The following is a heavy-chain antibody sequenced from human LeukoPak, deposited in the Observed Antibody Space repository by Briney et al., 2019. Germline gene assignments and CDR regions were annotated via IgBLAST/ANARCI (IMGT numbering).Heavy chain of an antibody. CDR3: AREGRTHHYYYYGMDV. J-gene: IGHJ6*02. CDR2: IYSGGST. CDR1: GFTVSSNY. V-gene: IGHV3-66*01. Sequence: GGSLRLSCAASGFTVSSNYMSWVRQAPGKGLEWVSVIYSGGSTYYADSVKGRFTISRDNSKNTLYLQMNSLRAEDTAVYYCAREGRTHHYYYYGMDVWGQGTTATVSS.